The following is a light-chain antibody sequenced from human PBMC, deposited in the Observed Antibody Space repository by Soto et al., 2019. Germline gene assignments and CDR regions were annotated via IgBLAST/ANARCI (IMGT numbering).Light chain of an antibody. CDR2: DVS. Sequence: QSALAQPASVSGSPGQSITISCTGTSSDIGAYSYVSWYQHHPGKAPKLMIYDVSNRPSGVSTRFSGSKSGNTASLTISGLQAEDEADYYCSSYTSSSTVVFGTGTKLTVL. CDR1: SSDIGAYSY. V-gene: IGLV2-14*03. CDR3: SSYTSSSTVV. J-gene: IGLJ1*01.